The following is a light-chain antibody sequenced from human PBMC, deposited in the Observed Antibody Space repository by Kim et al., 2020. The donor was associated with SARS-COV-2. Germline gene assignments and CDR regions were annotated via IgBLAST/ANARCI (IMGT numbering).Light chain of an antibody. CDR3: LQYNTWYA. V-gene: IGKV3-15*01. Sequence: LAVSPGERATHSCRASQTITNKLAWYQQKPGQAPRLLMYDSSTRATGIPARFSGSGSGTEFTLTISSLQSEDFAVYYCLQYNTWYAFGQGTKLEI. CDR1: QTITNK. J-gene: IGKJ2*01. CDR2: DSS.